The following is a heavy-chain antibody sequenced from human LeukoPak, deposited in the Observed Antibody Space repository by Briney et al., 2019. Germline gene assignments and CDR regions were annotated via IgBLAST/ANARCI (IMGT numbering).Heavy chain of an antibody. D-gene: IGHD5-18*01. CDR2: INHSGST. Sequence: ASETLSLTCAVYGGSFSGYYWSWIRQPPGKGLEWIGEINHSGSTNYNPSLKSRVTISVDTSKNQFSLKLSSVTAADTAVYYCARLFRGYSLTWGQGTLVTVSS. V-gene: IGHV4-34*01. CDR3: ARLFRGYSLT. J-gene: IGHJ4*02. CDR1: GGSFSGYY.